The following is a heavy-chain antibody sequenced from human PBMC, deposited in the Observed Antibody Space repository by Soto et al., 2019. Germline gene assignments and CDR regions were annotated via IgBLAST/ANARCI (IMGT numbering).Heavy chain of an antibody. D-gene: IGHD1-26*01. Sequence: LETLSLTCAVSGGSIRSSNWWSWVRQPPGKGLEWIGEIYHSGSTNYNPSLKSRVTISVDKSKNQFSLKLSSVTAADTAVYYCARVLEKWEPQYYYGMDVWGQGTTVTVSS. V-gene: IGHV4-4*02. J-gene: IGHJ6*02. CDR3: ARVLEKWEPQYYYGMDV. CDR1: GGSIRSSNW. CDR2: IYHSGST.